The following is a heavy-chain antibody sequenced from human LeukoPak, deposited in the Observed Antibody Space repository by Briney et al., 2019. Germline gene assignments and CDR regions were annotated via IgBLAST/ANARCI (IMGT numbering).Heavy chain of an antibody. D-gene: IGHD3-22*01. CDR2: IKPDGSDM. CDR1: GFTFSSYE. Sequence: GGSLRLSCAASGFTFSSYEMNWVRQAPGKGLEWVATIKPDGSDMYYVDSVKGRFTISRDNAKNSLYLQMNSLRAEDTAVYYCARDRGYSSFDYWGQGTLVTVSS. V-gene: IGHV3-7*01. CDR3: ARDRGYSSFDY. J-gene: IGHJ4*02.